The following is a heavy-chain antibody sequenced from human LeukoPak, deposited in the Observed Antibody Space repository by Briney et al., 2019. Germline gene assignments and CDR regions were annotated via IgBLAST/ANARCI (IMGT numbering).Heavy chain of an antibody. CDR3: AREGSSSFDY. CDR1: GDSVSSNSAA. V-gene: IGHV6-1*01. J-gene: IGHJ4*02. CDR2: TYYRSKWYY. Sequence: SQTLSLTCALSGDSVSSNSAAWNWIRQSPSGGLEWLGRTYYRSKWYYDYAVSVTSRITINPDTSKNQFSLHLNSVTPEDTAVYYCAREGSSSFDYWGQGTLVTGSS. D-gene: IGHD3-10*01.